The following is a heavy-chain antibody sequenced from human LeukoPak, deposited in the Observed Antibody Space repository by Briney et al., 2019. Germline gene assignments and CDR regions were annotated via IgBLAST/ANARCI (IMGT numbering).Heavy chain of an antibody. J-gene: IGHJ4*02. CDR3: ARVAVAGSYSYYFDY. D-gene: IGHD6-19*01. CDR1: GGTFSSYA. CDR2: IIPIFGTA. Sequence: GASVKVSCKASGGTFSSYAISWMRQAPGQGLEWMGGIIPIFGTANYAQKFQGRVTITADKSTSTAYMELSSLRSEDTAVYYCARVAVAGSYSYYFDYWGQGTLVTVSS. V-gene: IGHV1-69*06.